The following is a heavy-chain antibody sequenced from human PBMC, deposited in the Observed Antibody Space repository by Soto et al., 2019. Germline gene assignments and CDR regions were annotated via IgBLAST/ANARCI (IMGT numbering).Heavy chain of an antibody. CDR2: INPKSGGT. CDR1: GYTFTGYY. D-gene: IGHD4-17*01. J-gene: IGHJ4*01. Sequence: ASVKVSCKASGYTFTGYYMHWVRQAPGQGLEWMGWINPKSGGTNYAQKFQGWVTSTRNTSISTAYMELSRLRSDDAVYYYCAGAGVTTGLAVDYWGQGTLVTVSS. CDR3: AGAGVTTGLAVDY. V-gene: IGHV1-2*04.